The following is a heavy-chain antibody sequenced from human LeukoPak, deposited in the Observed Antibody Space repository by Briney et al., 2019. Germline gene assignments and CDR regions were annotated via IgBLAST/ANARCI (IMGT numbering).Heavy chain of an antibody. CDR3: ARGMVRGVITIRDAFDY. V-gene: IGHV3-48*03. D-gene: IGHD3-10*01. CDR1: GFTFSSYE. J-gene: IGHJ4*02. CDR2: ISSSGSTI. Sequence: GGSLRLSCAASGFTFSSYEMNGVRQAPGKGVEGGLYISSSGSTIYYADSVKGRFTISRDNAKNSLYLQMNSLRAEDTAVYYCARGMVRGVITIRDAFDYWGQGTLVTVSS.